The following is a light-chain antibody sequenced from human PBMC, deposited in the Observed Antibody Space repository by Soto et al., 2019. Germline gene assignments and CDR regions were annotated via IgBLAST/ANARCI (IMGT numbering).Light chain of an antibody. CDR3: QKYDTSPYT. CDR2: RSS. Sequence: EVVLMQSPGTLSLSPGERASLSCRASQDISSRDLAWYQQRPGQAPRLLIYRSSARATGIPERFSASGSGTDFTLTISRLEPEDSAVYFCQKYDTSPYTFGQGTKLEIK. V-gene: IGKV3-20*01. CDR1: QDISSRD. J-gene: IGKJ2*01.